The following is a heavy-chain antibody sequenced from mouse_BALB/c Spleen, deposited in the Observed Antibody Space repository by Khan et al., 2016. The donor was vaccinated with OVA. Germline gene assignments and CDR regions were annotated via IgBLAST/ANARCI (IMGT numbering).Heavy chain of an antibody. J-gene: IGHJ3*01. Sequence: EVQLVESGGDLVKPGGSLNLSCEASGFIFSSYGMSWLRQTPDKRLEWVATISNGGSYTYFPDSVMGRLTISRDNAKNTLYLQMSSLKSEDTAMYYCARHRFTTPTAWFAYWGQGTLVTVFA. CDR1: GFIFSSYG. D-gene: IGHD1-2*01. CDR3: ARHRFTTPTAWFAY. CDR2: ISNGGSYT. V-gene: IGHV5-6*01.